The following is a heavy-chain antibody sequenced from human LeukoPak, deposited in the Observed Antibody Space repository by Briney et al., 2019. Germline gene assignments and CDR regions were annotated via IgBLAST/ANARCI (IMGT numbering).Heavy chain of an antibody. J-gene: IGHJ4*02. CDR3: ARHEGSGSYYSY. V-gene: IGHV5-51*01. CDR1: GYSFTTYW. Sequence: GESLKISCKGSGYSFTTYWIAWVRQMPGRGLEWMGIISPDDSEIRYNPSFRGQVTISADKSTSTAYLQWSRLKASDTAIYYCARHEGSGSYYSYWGQGTLVTVSS. D-gene: IGHD1-26*01. CDR2: ISPDDSEI.